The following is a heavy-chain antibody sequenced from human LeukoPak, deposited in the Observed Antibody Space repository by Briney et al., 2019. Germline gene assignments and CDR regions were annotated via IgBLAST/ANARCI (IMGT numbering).Heavy chain of an antibody. V-gene: IGHV4-34*01. J-gene: IGHJ6*02. D-gene: IGHD6-13*01. Sequence: PSETLSLTCAVYGGSFSGYYWSWIRQPPGKGLEWIGEINHSGSTNYNPSLKSRVTISVDTSKNQFSLKLSSVTAADTAVYYCARLAAAGTYYYYYGMDVCGQGTTVTVSS. CDR1: GGSFSGYY. CDR3: ARLAAAGTYYYYYGMDV. CDR2: INHSGST.